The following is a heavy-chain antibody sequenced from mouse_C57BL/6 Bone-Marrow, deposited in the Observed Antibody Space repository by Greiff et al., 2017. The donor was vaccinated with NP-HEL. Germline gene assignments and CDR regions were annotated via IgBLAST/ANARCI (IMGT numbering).Heavy chain of an antibody. Sequence: VKLVESGPELVKPGASVKISCKASGYSFTSYYIHWVKQRPGQGLEWIGWIYPGSGNTKDNEKFKGKATLTADTSSSTAYMQLSSLTSEDSAVYYCASYSNYEVFFAYWGQGTLVTVSA. CDR3: ASYSNYEVFFAY. CDR1: GYSFTSYY. CDR2: IYPGSGNT. D-gene: IGHD2-5*01. J-gene: IGHJ3*01. V-gene: IGHV1-66*01.